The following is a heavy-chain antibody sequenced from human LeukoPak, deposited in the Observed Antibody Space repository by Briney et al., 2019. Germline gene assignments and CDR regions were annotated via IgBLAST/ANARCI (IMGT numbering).Heavy chain of an antibody. V-gene: IGHV1-2*02. J-gene: IGHJ3*02. D-gene: IGHD3-10*02. Sequence: ASVKVSCKASGYTFTGYYMHWVRQAPGQGLEWMGWINPNSGGTNYAQKFQGRVTITADKSTSTAYMELSSLRSEDTAVYYCARVPLFSDAFDIWGQGKMVTVSS. CDR3: ARVPLFSDAFDI. CDR1: GYTFTGYY. CDR2: INPNSGGT.